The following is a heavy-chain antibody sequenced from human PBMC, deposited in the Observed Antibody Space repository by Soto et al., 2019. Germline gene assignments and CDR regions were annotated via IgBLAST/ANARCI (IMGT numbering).Heavy chain of an antibody. CDR2: INAGNGNT. J-gene: IGHJ6*02. Sequence: QVQLVQSGAEVKKPGASVKGSCKASGYTFTSYAMHWVRQAPGQRLEWMGWINAGNGNTKYSQKFQGRVTITRDTSASTAYMELSSLRSEDTAVYYCAAPRGYSYGYFYYYGMDVWGQGTTVTVSS. V-gene: IGHV1-3*01. D-gene: IGHD5-18*01. CDR1: GYTFTSYA. CDR3: AAPRGYSYGYFYYYGMDV.